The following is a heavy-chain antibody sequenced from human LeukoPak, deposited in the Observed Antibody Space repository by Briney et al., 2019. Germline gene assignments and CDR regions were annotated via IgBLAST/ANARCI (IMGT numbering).Heavy chain of an antibody. CDR2: INDAGRDI. J-gene: IGHJ4*02. V-gene: IGHV3-74*01. Sequence: PGGSLTVSCAASGFTFTNYWMNWVRQARGQGLMWLSRINDAGRDISYVESVKGRFTSSRDNAKNTLYLQMNSLRAEDTAVYYCTRIRVGAHQLEYWGQGTLVTVSS. CDR1: GFTFTNYW. CDR3: TRIRVGAHQLEY. D-gene: IGHD1-26*01.